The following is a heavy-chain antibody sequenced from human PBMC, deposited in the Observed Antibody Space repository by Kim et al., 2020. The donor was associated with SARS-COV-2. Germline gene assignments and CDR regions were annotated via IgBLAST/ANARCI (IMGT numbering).Heavy chain of an antibody. CDR2: IYYSGST. J-gene: IGHJ3*02. D-gene: IGHD1-26*01. V-gene: IGHV4-59*01. Sequence: SETLSLTCTVSGGSISSYYWSWIRQPPGKGLEWIGYIYYSGSTNYNPSLKSRVTISVDTSKNQFSLKLSSVTAADTAVYYCASSELSTHPDGAHAFDIWGQGTMVTVSS. CDR3: ASSELSTHPDGAHAFDI. CDR1: GGSISSYY.